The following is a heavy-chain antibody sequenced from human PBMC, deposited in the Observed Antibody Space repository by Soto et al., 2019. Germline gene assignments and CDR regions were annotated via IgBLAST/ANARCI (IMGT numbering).Heavy chain of an antibody. Sequence: ASVKVSCKASGYRFTTYYIHWVRQAPGQGLEWMGRMNIDTGGTTYAQKFQGRVTMTRDTSISTAYMEVSSVKSDDTAVYYCARENGFRSSLIFDPWGQGTLVTVSS. CDR1: GYRFTTYY. D-gene: IGHD6-13*01. V-gene: IGHV1-2*06. J-gene: IGHJ5*02. CDR2: MNIDTGGT. CDR3: ARENGFRSSLIFDP.